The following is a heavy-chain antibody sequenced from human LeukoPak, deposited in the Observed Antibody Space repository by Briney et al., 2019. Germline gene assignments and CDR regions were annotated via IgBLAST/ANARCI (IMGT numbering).Heavy chain of an antibody. D-gene: IGHD6-19*01. CDR2: ISSSGSTI. Sequence: PGGSLRLSCAASGFTFSSYEMNWVRQAPGKGLEWVSYISSSGSTIYYADSVKGRFTISRDNAKNSLYLQMNSLRAEDTAVYYCARVAVAGIHYYYYMDVWGKGTTVTISS. J-gene: IGHJ6*03. CDR3: ARVAVAGIHYYYYMDV. CDR1: GFTFSSYE. V-gene: IGHV3-48*03.